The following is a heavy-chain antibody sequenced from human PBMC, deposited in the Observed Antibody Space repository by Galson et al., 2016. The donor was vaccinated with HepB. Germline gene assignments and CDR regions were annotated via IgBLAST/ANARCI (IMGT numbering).Heavy chain of an antibody. CDR2: ISGSGTRT. D-gene: IGHD2-2*01. J-gene: IGHJ6*02. Sequence: SLRLSCAASGFTFSNYAMNWVRQAPGKGLEWVSGISGSGTRTHYADSVKGRFTISRDNSKNTLYLQMNSLRAEDTALYYCAGGDHCTSDTCYERDYYYYGMDVWGQGSTVTVSS. V-gene: IGHV3-23*01. CDR1: GFTFSNYA. CDR3: AGGDHCTSDTCYERDYYYYGMDV.